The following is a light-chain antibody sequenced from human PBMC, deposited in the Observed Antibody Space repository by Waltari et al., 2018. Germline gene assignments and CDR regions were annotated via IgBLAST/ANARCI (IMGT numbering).Light chain of an antibody. CDR2: RAN. V-gene: IGLV1-47*01. J-gene: IGLJ3*02. Sequence: QSVMTQPPSTSGTPGQRVIISCSGSSSNIGTNHVYWYQQLPGAAPKLLIYRANERPSGVPVRFSVSKSGTSASLAISGLRSEDEADYYCGGWDDNLNGWVFGGGTRLTVL. CDR3: GGWDDNLNGWV. CDR1: SSNIGTNH.